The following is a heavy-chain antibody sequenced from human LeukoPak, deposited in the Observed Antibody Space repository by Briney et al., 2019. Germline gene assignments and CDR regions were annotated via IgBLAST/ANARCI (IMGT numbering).Heavy chain of an antibody. J-gene: IGHJ4*02. D-gene: IGHD5-12*01. V-gene: IGHV4-39*01. CDR2: INYSGRT. CDR3: ASVKSGYDYAVDY. CDR1: GGSISSTEYY. Sequence: SSETLSPTCIVTGGSISSTEYYWGWIRQPPGKGLEWIGSINYSGRTSYNPSLRSRVTISVDTSKNQFSLRLSSVTAADTAVFYLASVKSGYDYAVDYWGRGTLVTVSS.